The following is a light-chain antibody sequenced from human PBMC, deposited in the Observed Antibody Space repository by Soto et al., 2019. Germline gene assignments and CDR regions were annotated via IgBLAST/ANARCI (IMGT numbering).Light chain of an antibody. CDR1: QSVSSSY. J-gene: IGKJ4*01. CDR2: GAS. CDR3: QPYGSSPLT. V-gene: IGKV3-20*01. Sequence: EIVLTQSPGTLSLSPGERATLSCRASQSVSSSYLAWYQQKPGQAPRLLIYGASSRATSIPDRFSGSGSGKELNLTLSRLEPEDVTVYSWQPYGSSPLTVGGKTKMEIK.